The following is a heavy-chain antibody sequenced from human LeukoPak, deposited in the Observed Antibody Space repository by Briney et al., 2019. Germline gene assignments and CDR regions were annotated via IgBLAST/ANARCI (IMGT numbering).Heavy chain of an antibody. CDR2: INPRGGST. CDR3: ARETYGANSGATDY. Sequence: ASVKDSCKASGYTFTTYYMYWVRQAPGQGLEWMGRINPRGGSTIYAQKFQGRVTMTRDTSTTTVYMELSSLRSEDTAVYYCARETYGANSGATDYWGQGTLVTVSS. D-gene: IGHD4-23*01. J-gene: IGHJ4*02. CDR1: GYTFTTYY. V-gene: IGHV1-46*01.